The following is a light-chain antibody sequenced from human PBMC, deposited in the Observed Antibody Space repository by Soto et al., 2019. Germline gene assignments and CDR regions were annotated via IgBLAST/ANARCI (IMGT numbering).Light chain of an antibody. J-gene: IGKJ1*01. CDR3: LQATHWPGT. V-gene: IGKV2-30*02. CDR1: HSLEHSDGNTH. CDR2: KVS. Sequence: DVVMTQSPLSLPVTLGQSASISCRSSHSLEHSDGNTHLNWFQQRPGQSPRRLIYKVSNRGSGVPDRFSGSGSGTDFTLTISRVEAEDVGVDYCLQATHWPGTFGQGTKVEIK.